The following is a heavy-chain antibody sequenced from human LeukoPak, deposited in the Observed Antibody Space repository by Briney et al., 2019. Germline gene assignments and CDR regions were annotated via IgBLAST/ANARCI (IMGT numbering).Heavy chain of an antibody. Sequence: GGSLRLSCAASGFSISNDWMSWVRQAPGKGLEWVARVKSRSAGETTDYAAPVKGRFTISRDDSKNTLYLQMSSLKTEDTAVYYCTPIQGWGSGSYYRDFWGQGTLVTVSS. D-gene: IGHD3-10*01. J-gene: IGHJ4*02. V-gene: IGHV3-15*01. CDR1: GFSISNDW. CDR2: VKSRSAGETT. CDR3: TPIQGWGSGSYYRDF.